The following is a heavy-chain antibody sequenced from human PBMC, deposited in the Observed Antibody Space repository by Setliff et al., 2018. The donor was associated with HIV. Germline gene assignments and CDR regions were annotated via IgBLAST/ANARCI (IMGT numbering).Heavy chain of an antibody. CDR1: GFPFSDYA. V-gene: IGHV3-23*01. CDR2: ISGSGENT. D-gene: IGHD3-22*01. Sequence: PGGSLRLSCAVSGFPFSDYAMNWVRQAPGKGLEWVSAISGSGENTYYTDSVKGRFTISRDNSENTLYVQMNSLRAEDTAVYYCAKVHCSDSTGYYWHAFDIWGQGTVVTVSS. J-gene: IGHJ3*02. CDR3: AKVHCSDSTGYYWHAFDI.